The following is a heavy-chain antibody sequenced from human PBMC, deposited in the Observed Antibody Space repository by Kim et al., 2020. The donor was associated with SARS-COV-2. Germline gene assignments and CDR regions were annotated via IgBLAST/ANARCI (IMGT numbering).Heavy chain of an antibody. CDR1: GGSISSYY. CDR2: VDYTGTT. J-gene: IGHJ6*01. V-gene: IGHV4-59*12. CDR3: ARGGEHALDGFYGINP. Sequence: SETLSLTCTVSGGSISSYYWSWIRQSPGKGLEWIGHVDYTGTTNYNPSLKSRVTISLDKSKNQVALRLTAVTTADTAVCFCARGGEHALDGFYGINPWG. D-gene: IGHD2-21*01.